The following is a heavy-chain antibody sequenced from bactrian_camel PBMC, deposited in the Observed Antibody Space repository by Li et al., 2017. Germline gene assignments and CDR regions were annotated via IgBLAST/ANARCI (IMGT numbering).Heavy chain of an antibody. D-gene: IGHD1*01. CDR3: ASRVGVCTLSSADRFDL. Sequence: HVQLVESGGGLVQPGGSLRLSCAASGFTFSSYYMSWVRQAAGKGLEWVSSIYSDGSGTYYVDSVKGRFTISRDDAENTVYLQMDSLKVEDTAMYYCASRVGVCTLSSADRFDLWGQGTQVTVS. J-gene: IGHJ4*01. CDR1: GFTFSSYY. CDR2: IYSDGSGT. V-gene: IGHV3S5*01.